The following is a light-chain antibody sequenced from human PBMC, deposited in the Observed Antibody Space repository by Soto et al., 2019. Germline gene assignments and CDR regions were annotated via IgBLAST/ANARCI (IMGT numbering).Light chain of an antibody. CDR3: QQYRDLPIT. Sequence: DIQMTQSPSSLSASVGDRVTITCQASQDIRKYLDWYQQKPGKAPKVLIYDASNLETGVPSRFSGIGSGTHFTLTISSLQPEDFAVYYCQQYRDLPITFGQGTRLEIK. CDR1: QDIRKY. V-gene: IGKV1-33*01. CDR2: DAS. J-gene: IGKJ5*01.